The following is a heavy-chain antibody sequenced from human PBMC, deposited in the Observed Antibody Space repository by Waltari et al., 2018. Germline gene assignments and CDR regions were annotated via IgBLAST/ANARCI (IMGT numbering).Heavy chain of an antibody. J-gene: IGHJ4*01. Sequence: EVQLVESGGGLVQPGGSLRLSCAASGFSFGSYWMNWVRQAPGKGRVWVSRIVRDGSITSYADSVKGRFTISRDNAKNTLYLQMNSLRDEDTAVYYCARDYYYSIDYWGHGTVVTVSS. CDR2: IVRDGSIT. D-gene: IGHD3-10*01. CDR1: GFSFGSYW. CDR3: ARDYYYSIDY. V-gene: IGHV3-74*01.